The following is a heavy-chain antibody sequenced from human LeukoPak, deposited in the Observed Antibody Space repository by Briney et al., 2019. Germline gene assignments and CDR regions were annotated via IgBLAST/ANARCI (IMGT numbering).Heavy chain of an antibody. D-gene: IGHD2-8*01. CDR2: ISASGGGT. CDR1: GFTFTTYP. CDR3: AKGPYCPNDVCRYFDY. Sequence: GGSLRLSCAASGFTFTTYPMSWVRQAPGKGLEWVSAISASGGGTYYADPVKGRFTISRDNSRSTVFLQMSSLRAEDTAVYYCAKGPYCPNDVCRYFDYWGQGILVTVSS. V-gene: IGHV3-23*01. J-gene: IGHJ4*02.